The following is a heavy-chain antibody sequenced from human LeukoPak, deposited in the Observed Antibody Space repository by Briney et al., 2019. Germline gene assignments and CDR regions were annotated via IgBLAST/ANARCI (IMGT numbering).Heavy chain of an antibody. Sequence: GGSLRLSCAASGFTFDDYAMHWVRQAPGKGLEWVSGISWNSGSIGYADSVKGRFTIYRDNAKNSLYLQMNSLRAEDTALYYCAKGSWQTWTPSDSWFDPWGQGTLVTVSS. J-gene: IGHJ5*02. CDR3: AKGSWQTWTPSDSWFDP. D-gene: IGHD1-26*01. V-gene: IGHV3-9*01. CDR1: GFTFDDYA. CDR2: ISWNSGSI.